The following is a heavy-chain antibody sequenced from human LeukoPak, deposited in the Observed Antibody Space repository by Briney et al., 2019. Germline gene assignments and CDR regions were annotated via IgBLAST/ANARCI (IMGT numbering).Heavy chain of an antibody. D-gene: IGHD4-11*01. CDR3: AKDMRDDYSNVGIDY. J-gene: IGHJ4*02. V-gene: IGHV3-43*01. Sequence: PGGSLRLSCAASGFTFDDYTMHWVRQAPGEGLEWVSLISWDGGSTYYADSVKGRFTISRDNSKNSLYLQMNSLRTEDTALYYCAKDMRDDYSNVGIDYWGQGTLVTVSS. CDR1: GFTFDDYT. CDR2: ISWDGGST.